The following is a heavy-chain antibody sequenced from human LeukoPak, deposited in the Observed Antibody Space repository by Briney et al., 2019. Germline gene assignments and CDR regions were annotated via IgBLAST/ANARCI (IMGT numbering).Heavy chain of an antibody. J-gene: IGHJ4*02. CDR1: GFTFTTYT. CDR2: INGDGRST. V-gene: IGHV3-64D*06. CDR3: VGDQVDDTGYLR. Sequence: GGSLRLSCSASGFTFTTYTMYWVRQAPGKGLEYVSVINGDGRSTYYADSVKGRFTISRDNSKNTLYFQMSSLRAEDTAVYYCVGDQVDDTGYLRWGQGTRVTVSA. D-gene: IGHD3-9*01.